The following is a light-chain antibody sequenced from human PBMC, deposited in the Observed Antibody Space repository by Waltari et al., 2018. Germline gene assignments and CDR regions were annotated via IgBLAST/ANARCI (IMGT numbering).Light chain of an antibody. CDR3: QQYNNWPPWT. J-gene: IGKJ1*01. V-gene: IGKV3-15*01. Sequence: EIVMTQSPATLSVSPGDRATLSCRASQSVGSTLAWYQQKPGQAPRLLIHGESTRATGVPARFSGSGSGTEFTLTISGLQSEDFAVYYCQQYNNWPPWTFGQGTKVEIK. CDR1: QSVGST. CDR2: GES.